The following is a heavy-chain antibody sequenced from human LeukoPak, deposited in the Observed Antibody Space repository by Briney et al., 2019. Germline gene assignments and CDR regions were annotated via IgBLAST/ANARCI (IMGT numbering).Heavy chain of an antibody. J-gene: IGHJ6*03. D-gene: IGHD6-13*01. CDR3: ARASGSSWSRLGVYYYYMDV. V-gene: IGHV4-61*02. Sequence: SETLSLTCTVSGGSISNGSYYWSWIRQPAGKGLEWIGRIYTSGSTNYNPSLKSRVTISVDTSKNQFSLKLTSVTAADTAVCYCARASGSSWSRLGVYYYYMDVWGKGTTVTVSS. CDR1: GGSISNGSYY. CDR2: IYTSGST.